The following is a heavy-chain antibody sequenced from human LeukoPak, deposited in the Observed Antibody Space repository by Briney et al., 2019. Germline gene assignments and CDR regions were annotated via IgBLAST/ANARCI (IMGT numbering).Heavy chain of an antibody. J-gene: IGHJ4*02. D-gene: IGHD6-13*01. Sequence: GGSLRLSCAASEFTVSSNYMSWVRQAPGKGLEWVSVIYSGGSTYYADSVKGRFTISRDNSKNTLYLQMNSLRAEDTAVYYCAREGQQLGFDYWGQGTLVTVSS. CDR3: AREGQQLGFDY. V-gene: IGHV3-53*01. CDR2: IYSGGST. CDR1: EFTVSSNY.